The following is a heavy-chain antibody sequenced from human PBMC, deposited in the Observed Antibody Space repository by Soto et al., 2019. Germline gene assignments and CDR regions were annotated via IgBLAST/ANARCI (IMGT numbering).Heavy chain of an antibody. Sequence: EVQLVESGGGLVQPGRSLRLSCAASGFTFDDYAMHWVLQAPGKGLEWVSGISWNSGSIGYADSVKGRFTISRDNAKISLYLQMNSLRAEDTALYYCAKENAAAGFDYWGQGTLVTVSS. CDR3: AKENAAAGFDY. J-gene: IGHJ4*02. D-gene: IGHD6-13*01. V-gene: IGHV3-9*01. CDR1: GFTFDDYA. CDR2: ISWNSGSI.